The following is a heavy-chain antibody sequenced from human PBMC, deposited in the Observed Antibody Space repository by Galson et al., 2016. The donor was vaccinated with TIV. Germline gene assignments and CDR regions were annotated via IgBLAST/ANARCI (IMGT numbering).Heavy chain of an antibody. J-gene: IGHJ6*03. D-gene: IGHD6-19*01. CDR3: ARPSSSCRGCSYYYYMDV. CDR1: GGTFNIYA. Sequence: SVKVSCKASGGTFNIYAISWVRQAPGQGLEWMGGNLPIFGAATYAQKFQGRVTITADESTNTAYMELSSLKSDGTAMYYCARPSSSCRGCSYYYYMDVWGKGTTVTVSS. CDR2: NLPIFGAA. V-gene: IGHV1-69*13.